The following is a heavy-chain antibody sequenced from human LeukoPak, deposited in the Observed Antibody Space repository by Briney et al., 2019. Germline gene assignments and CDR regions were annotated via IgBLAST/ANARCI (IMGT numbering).Heavy chain of an antibody. D-gene: IGHD4-23*01. Sequence: ASVKVSCKASGYTFTSYAMHWVRQAPGQRLEWMGWINAGNGNTKYSQKFQGGVTLTSDTSASTAYMELSSLRSEDTAVYYCARDHYGGTYRLSVAYGGKGPLVTVS. J-gene: IGHJ4*02. CDR1: GYTFTSYA. CDR3: ARDHYGGTYRLSVAY. CDR2: INAGNGNT. V-gene: IGHV1-3*01.